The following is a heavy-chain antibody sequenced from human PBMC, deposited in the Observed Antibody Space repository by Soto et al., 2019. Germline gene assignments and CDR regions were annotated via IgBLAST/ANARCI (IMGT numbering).Heavy chain of an antibody. D-gene: IGHD3-22*01. CDR1: GYTFTGYY. CDR3: ARVVGHYYDSSGYSDY. CDR2: IHPNSRGT. V-gene: IGHV1-2*02. J-gene: IGHJ4*02. Sequence: GASVKVSCKASGYTFTGYYVHWLRQAPGQGLEWMGWIHPNSRGTSSAQKFQGRVTMTRDTSISTAYMELSSLRSDDTAVYYCARVVGHYYDSSGYSDYWGQGTLVTVSS.